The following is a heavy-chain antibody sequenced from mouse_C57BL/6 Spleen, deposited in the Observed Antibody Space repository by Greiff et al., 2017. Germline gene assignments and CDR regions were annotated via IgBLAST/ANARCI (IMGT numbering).Heavy chain of an antibody. Sequence: VQLQQPGAELVKPGASVKLSCKASGYTFTSYWMHWVKQRPGRGLEWIGRSDPNSGGTKYNEKFKSKATLTVDKPSSTAYMQLSSLTSEDSAVYYCARGGMTYDGSSDWGQGTTLTVSS. CDR1: GYTFTSYW. D-gene: IGHD1-1*01. CDR2: SDPNSGGT. V-gene: IGHV1-72*01. J-gene: IGHJ2*01. CDR3: ARGGMTYDGSSD.